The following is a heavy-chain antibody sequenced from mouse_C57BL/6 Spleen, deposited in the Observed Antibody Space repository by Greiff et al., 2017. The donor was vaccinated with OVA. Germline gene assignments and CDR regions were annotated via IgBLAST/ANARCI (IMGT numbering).Heavy chain of an antibody. J-gene: IGHJ1*03. CDR2: IYPRDGST. Sequence: QVHVKQSGPELVKPGASVKLSCKASGYTFTSYDINWVKQRPGQGLEWIGWIYPRDGSTKYNEKFKGKATLTVDTSSSTAYMELHSLTSEDSAVYFCARNYGRRYFDVWGTGTTVTVSS. CDR3: ARNYGRRYFDV. CDR1: GYTFTSYD. D-gene: IGHD1-1*01. V-gene: IGHV1-85*01.